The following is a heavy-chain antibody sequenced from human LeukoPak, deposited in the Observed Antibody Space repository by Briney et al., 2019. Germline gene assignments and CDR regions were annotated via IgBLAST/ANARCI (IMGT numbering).Heavy chain of an antibody. V-gene: IGHV3-30*03. CDR1: GFTFSSYG. D-gene: IGHD1-26*01. CDR2: ISYDGSYQ. Sequence: GRSLRLSCAASGFTFSSYGMHWVRQAPGKGLEWVAIISYDGSYQNYGDSVKGRFTISRDNSKNTVYLQMNNLRGEDAAVYFWGRDPQPWVLSGPVDHWGQGILVTVSS. J-gene: IGHJ4*02. CDR3: GRDPQPWVLSGPVDH.